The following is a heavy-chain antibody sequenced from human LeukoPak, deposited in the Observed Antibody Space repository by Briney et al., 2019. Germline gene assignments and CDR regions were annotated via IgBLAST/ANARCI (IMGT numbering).Heavy chain of an antibody. D-gene: IGHD1-26*01. CDR1: GYTFTSYG. V-gene: IGHV1-18*01. CDR2: IKAYNGDT. CDR3: AREGGILGALDY. J-gene: IGHJ4*02. Sequence: ASVKVSFKASGYTFTSYGITWVRQAPGQGPEWMGWIKAYNGDTNYAQKFQGRVTMTTDTSTTTAYMELRSLRSDDTAVYYCAREGGILGALDYWGQGTLVTVSS.